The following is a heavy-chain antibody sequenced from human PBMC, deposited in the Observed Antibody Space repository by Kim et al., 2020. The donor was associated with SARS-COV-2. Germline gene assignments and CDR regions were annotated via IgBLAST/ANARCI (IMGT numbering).Heavy chain of an antibody. V-gene: IGHV3-48*04. Sequence: GGSLRLSCAASGFNFNIYSMHWVRQAPGKGLEWVSYITSDRNTISYADSVRGRFTVSRDNAKNSLFLQMNSLRGEDTAVYYCARSVEGAIDLWVQGT. CDR2: ITSDRNTI. D-gene: IGHD1-1*01. CDR3: ARSVEGAIDL. CDR1: GFNFNIYS. J-gene: IGHJ3*01.